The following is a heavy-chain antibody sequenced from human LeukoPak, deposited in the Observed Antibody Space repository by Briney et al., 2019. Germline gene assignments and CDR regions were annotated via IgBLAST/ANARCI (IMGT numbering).Heavy chain of an antibody. CDR1: GGTFRSYA. J-gene: IGHJ4*02. Sequence: ASVKVSCKASGGTFRSYAISWVRQAPGQGLEWMGWISAYNGNTNYAQKLQGRVTMTTDTSTSTAYMELRSLRSDDTAVYYCARVNYFGELGEDYWGQGTLVTVSS. CDR2: ISAYNGNT. D-gene: IGHD3-10*01. V-gene: IGHV1-18*01. CDR3: ARVNYFGELGEDY.